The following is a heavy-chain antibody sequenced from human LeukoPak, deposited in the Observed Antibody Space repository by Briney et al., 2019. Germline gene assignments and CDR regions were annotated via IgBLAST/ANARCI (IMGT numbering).Heavy chain of an antibody. CDR2: ISYDGSNK. CDR1: GFTFSSYG. Sequence: GGSLRLSCAASGFTFSSYGMHWVRQAPGKGLEWGAVISYDGSNKYYADSVKGRFTISRDNSKNTLYLQMNSLRAEDTAVYYCAKDKSPPLLWFGELSRWGQGTLVTVSS. J-gene: IGHJ4*02. D-gene: IGHD3-10*01. V-gene: IGHV3-30*18. CDR3: AKDKSPPLLWFGELSR.